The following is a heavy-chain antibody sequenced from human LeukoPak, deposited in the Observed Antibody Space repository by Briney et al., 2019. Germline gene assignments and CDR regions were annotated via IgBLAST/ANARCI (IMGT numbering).Heavy chain of an antibody. J-gene: IGHJ4*02. CDR3: ARIAYSYSFFFDY. Sequence: PSETLSLTCTVSGGSISSYYWSWIRQPPGKGLEWIGEINHSGSTNYNPSLKSRVTISVDTSKNQFSLKLSSVTAADTAVYYCARIAYSYSFFFDYWGQETLVTVSS. V-gene: IGHV4-34*01. CDR1: GGSISSYY. CDR2: INHSGST. D-gene: IGHD4-11*01.